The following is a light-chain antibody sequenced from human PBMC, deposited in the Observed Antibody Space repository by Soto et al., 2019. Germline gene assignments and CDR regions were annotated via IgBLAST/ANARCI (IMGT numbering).Light chain of an antibody. CDR2: EVS. J-gene: IGLJ2*01. Sequence: QSVLTHPASVSGAPGQSLTISCTGTSSDIGGFNYVSWYQQHPGKAPKRMIFEVSRRPSGVSDRFSGSKSDNTAALTISGLQAGDEADYYCSSFTAGYTLLVFGGGTKLTVL. CDR3: SSFTAGYTLLV. V-gene: IGLV2-14*01. CDR1: SSDIGGFNY.